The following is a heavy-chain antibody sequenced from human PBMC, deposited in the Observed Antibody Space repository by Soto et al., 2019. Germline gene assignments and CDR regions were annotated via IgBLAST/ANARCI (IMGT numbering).Heavy chain of an antibody. CDR1: VYTFTSYA. Sequence: ASVKVSCKASVYTFTSYAMHWVRQAPGQRLEWMGWINAGNGNTKYSQKFQGRVTITRDTSASTAYMELRSLRSEDTAVYYCARDRRYSSSWYWGQGTLVTVSS. CDR2: INAGNGNT. D-gene: IGHD6-13*01. CDR3: ARDRRYSSSWY. J-gene: IGHJ4*02. V-gene: IGHV1-3*01.